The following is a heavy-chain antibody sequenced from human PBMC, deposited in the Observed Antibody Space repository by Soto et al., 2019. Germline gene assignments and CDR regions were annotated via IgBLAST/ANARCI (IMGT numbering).Heavy chain of an antibody. CDR2: IIPIFGST. CDR3: ARDVTNMGLLSHYAMAV. J-gene: IGHJ6*02. CDR1: GGTFSSNA. V-gene: IGHV1-69*06. Sequence: QVQLVQSGAEVTKPGSSVKVSCKASGGTFSSNAVSWERQAPGQGLEWMGVIIPIFGSTTYAQHFQGRVTITADRSTNTAYMELSSQPSGDKAVYFCARDVTNMGLLSHYAMAVCSQGTTITVS. D-gene: IGHD5-18*01.